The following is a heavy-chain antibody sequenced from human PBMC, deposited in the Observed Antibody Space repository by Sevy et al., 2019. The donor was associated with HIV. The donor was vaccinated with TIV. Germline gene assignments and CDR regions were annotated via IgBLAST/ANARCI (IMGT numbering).Heavy chain of an antibody. J-gene: IGHJ6*02. Sequence: GGSLRLSCAASGFTVSSNYMSWVRQAPGKGPEWVSIIYSGGSTYYTDSVKGRFTISRDNSKNALFLQMNSLRAEDTAVYYCARATAGNRYGMDVWGQGTTVTVSS. CDR2: IYSGGST. CDR3: ARATAGNRYGMDV. CDR1: GFTVSSNY. D-gene: IGHD6-13*01. V-gene: IGHV3-53*01.